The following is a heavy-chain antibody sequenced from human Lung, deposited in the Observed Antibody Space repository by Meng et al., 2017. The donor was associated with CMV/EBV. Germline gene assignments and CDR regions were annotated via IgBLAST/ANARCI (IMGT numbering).Heavy chain of an antibody. CDR2: IIPMLEIT. J-gene: IGHJ5*02. Sequence: SXXVSXKASGGPFSNYAVSWVRQAPGQGLEWMGGIIPMLEITNYAQKFQGRVTITAVKSTGTAFMELSGLRSDDTAVYYCARGGFWLGHYSWFDPWGQGXLVTVSS. CDR3: ARGGFWLGHYSWFDP. D-gene: IGHD3-3*01. CDR1: GGPFSNYA. V-gene: IGHV1-69*10.